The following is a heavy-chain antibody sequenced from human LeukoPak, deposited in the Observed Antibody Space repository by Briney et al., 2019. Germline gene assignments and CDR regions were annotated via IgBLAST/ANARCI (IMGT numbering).Heavy chain of an antibody. D-gene: IGHD2-21*01. Sequence: GGSLRLSCAASAFIFSSYGVHWVRQAPGKGLEWVAAISDDGGKTYYADSVKGRLAISRDNSKNTLFLQMHSLRVEDTAVYFCAKMKLLFNDAFDIWGQGTVVTVSS. V-gene: IGHV3-30*18. CDR1: AFIFSSYG. CDR2: ISDDGGKT. CDR3: AKMKLLFNDAFDI. J-gene: IGHJ3*02.